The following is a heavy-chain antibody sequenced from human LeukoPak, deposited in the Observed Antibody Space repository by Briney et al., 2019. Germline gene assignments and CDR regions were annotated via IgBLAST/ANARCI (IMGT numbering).Heavy chain of an antibody. CDR1: GFTFSNAW. D-gene: IGHD2-2*02. CDR3: TTDIVVVPAAIVAEGFDY. J-gene: IGHJ4*02. V-gene: IGHV3-15*01. CDR2: IKSKTDGGTT. Sequence: PRGSLRLSCAASGFTFSNAWMSWVRQALGKGLESVGRIKSKTDGGTTDYAAPVKGIFTISRDDSKNTLYLQMNSLKSEDTAVYYCTTDIVVVPAAIVAEGFDYWGQGTLVTVSS.